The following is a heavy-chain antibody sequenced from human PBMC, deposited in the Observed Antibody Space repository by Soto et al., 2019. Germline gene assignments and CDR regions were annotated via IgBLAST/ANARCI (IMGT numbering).Heavy chain of an antibody. V-gene: IGHV3-33*01. CDR3: ARDFVWSGSVGFDY. CDR1: GFTFSSYG. D-gene: IGHD3-3*01. J-gene: IGHJ4*02. Sequence: GGSLRLSCAASGFTFSSYGMHWVRQAPGKGLEWVAVIWYDGSNKYYADSVKGRFTISRDNSKNTLYLQMNSLRAEDTAVYYCARDFVWSGSVGFDYWGQGTLVTVSS. CDR2: IWYDGSNK.